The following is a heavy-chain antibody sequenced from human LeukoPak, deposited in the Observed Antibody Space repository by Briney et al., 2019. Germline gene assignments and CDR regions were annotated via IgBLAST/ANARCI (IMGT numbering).Heavy chain of an antibody. CDR1: LDSTTSNF. CDR3: AREILGGFNPGAY. J-gene: IGHJ4*02. V-gene: IGHV4-4*02. D-gene: IGHD1-14*01. CDR2: IHRSGSP. Sequence: SETLSLTCTVSLDSTTSNFWSWVRKPPGKGLEWIGEIHRSGSPNYNPSLQSRVTISIDRSRNQIALELSSVTAADTAVYYCAREILGGFNPGAYWGQGTLVSVSS.